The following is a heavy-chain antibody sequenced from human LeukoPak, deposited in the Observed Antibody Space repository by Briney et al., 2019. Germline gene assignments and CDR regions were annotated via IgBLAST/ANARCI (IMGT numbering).Heavy chain of an antibody. D-gene: IGHD4-11*01. CDR1: GFTVGSNY. J-gene: IGHJ3*02. CDR3: ARDSPYSDYLIGGAFNI. CDR2: IYSDGTT. V-gene: IGHV3-53*01. Sequence: GGSLRLSCAASGFTVGSNYMSWIRQAPGKGLEWVSVIYSDGTTYYADSVKGRFTISRDNSKNTLYLQMNSLGAEDTAVYYCARDSPYSDYLIGGAFNIWGQGTMVTVSS.